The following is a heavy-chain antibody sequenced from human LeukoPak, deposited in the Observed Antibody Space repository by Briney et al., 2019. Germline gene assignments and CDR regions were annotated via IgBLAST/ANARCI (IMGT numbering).Heavy chain of an antibody. D-gene: IGHD6-13*01. CDR2: INTSTGNP. J-gene: IGHJ4*02. CDR1: GYTFTSYA. Sequence: GASVKVSCKASGYTFTSYAMNWVRQAPGQGLEWMGWINTSTGNPTYAQGFTGRFVFSLDTSVSTAYLQISSLKAEDTAVYYCARDPSGYSSSWVDYWGQGTLVTVSS. CDR3: ARDPSGYSSSWVDY. V-gene: IGHV7-4-1*02.